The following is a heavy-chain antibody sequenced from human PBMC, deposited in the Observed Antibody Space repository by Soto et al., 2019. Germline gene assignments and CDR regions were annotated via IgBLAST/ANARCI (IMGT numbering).Heavy chain of an antibody. Sequence: SETLSLTYTVSGGSISSYYWSWIRQPPGKGLEWIGYIYYSGSTNYNPSLKSRVTISVDTSKNQFSLKLSSVAAADTAVYYCARDLWGYCGTDCYPLDVWGQGTTVTVSS. D-gene: IGHD2-21*02. CDR3: ARDLWGYCGTDCYPLDV. J-gene: IGHJ6*02. V-gene: IGHV4-59*01. CDR1: GGSISSYY. CDR2: IYYSGST.